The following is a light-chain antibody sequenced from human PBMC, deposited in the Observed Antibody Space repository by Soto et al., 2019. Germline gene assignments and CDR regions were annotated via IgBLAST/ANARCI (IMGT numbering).Light chain of an antibody. CDR3: QEYNNWPPLT. V-gene: IGKV3-15*01. J-gene: IGKJ4*01. CDR1: QSVSSN. CDR2: GAS. Sequence: EIVMTQSPATLSVSPGERATLSCRASQSVSSNLAWYQQKPGQAPRLLIYGASTRATGIPASFSGSGSGTEFTHPLSSLQSEDFAVYYGQEYNNWPPLTFGGGTKVVIK.